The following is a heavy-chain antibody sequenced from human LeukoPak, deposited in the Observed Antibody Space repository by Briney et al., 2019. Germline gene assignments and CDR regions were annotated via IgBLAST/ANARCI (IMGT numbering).Heavy chain of an antibody. D-gene: IGHD5-12*01. J-gene: IGHJ4*02. CDR1: GGSISSYY. V-gene: IGHV4-59*01. CDR2: IYYSGST. Sequence: SETLSLTCTVSGGSISSYYWSWIRQPPGKGLEWIGYIYYSGSTNYNPSLKSRVTISVDTSKNQFSPKLSSVTAADTAVYYCARNRVRKRGYSGYEQYYFDYWGQGTLVTVSS. CDR3: ARNRVRKRGYSGYEQYYFDY.